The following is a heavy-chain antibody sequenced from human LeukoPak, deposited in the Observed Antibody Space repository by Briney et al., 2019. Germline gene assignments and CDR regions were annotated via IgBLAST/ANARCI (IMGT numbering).Heavy chain of an antibody. CDR2: TYFSGST. Sequence: SETLSLTCTVSGGSISSYYWSWIRQPPGKGLEWIGYTYFSGSTNYNPSLKSRVTISVDTSKNQFSLKLSSVTAADTAVYYCARGGWSLDYWGQGTLVTVSS. J-gene: IGHJ4*02. CDR1: GGSISSYY. D-gene: IGHD2-15*01. CDR3: ARGGWSLDY. V-gene: IGHV4-59*01.